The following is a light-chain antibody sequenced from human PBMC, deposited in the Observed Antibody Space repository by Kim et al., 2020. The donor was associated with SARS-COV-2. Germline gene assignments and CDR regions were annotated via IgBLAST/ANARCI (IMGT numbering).Light chain of an antibody. CDR2: QDS. Sequence: SYELTQPPSVSVSPGQTANITCSGHTFAYKYVCWYQQKPGQAPVLVIFQDSKRPSGIPERFSGSNSGNTATLTISGTQAMDEADYYCQAWDSSTVVFGGGTQLTVL. CDR1: TFAYKY. V-gene: IGLV3-1*01. J-gene: IGLJ2*01. CDR3: QAWDSSTVV.